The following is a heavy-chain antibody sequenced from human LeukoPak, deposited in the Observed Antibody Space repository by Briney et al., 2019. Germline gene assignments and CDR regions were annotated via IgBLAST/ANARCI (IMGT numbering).Heavy chain of an antibody. CDR1: GGTFSSYA. V-gene: IGHV1-69*06. CDR2: IIPLFRTA. D-gene: IGHD3-9*01. J-gene: IGHJ3*02. Sequence: GSPVKVSCKASGGTFSSYAISWVRQAPGQGPEWMGGIIPLFRTANYAQKFQGRVTITADRSTNTAFMELSSLRSEDTAMYYCATNYEILSGYPKNYYFHIWGQGTMVTVSS. CDR3: ATNYEILSGYPKNYYFHI.